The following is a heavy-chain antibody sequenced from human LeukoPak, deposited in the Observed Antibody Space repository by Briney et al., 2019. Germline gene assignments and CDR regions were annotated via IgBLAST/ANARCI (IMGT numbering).Heavy chain of an antibody. V-gene: IGHV4-59*01. CDR2: IYYSGST. Sequence: PSETLSLTCTVSGGSISSYYWSWIRQPPGKGLEWIGYIYYSGSTNYNPSLKSRVTISVDTSKNQFSVKLSSVTAADTALYYCARGIAVAGSSPDYFDYWGQGTLVTVSS. D-gene: IGHD6-19*01. CDR1: GGSISSYY. CDR3: ARGIAVAGSSPDYFDY. J-gene: IGHJ4*02.